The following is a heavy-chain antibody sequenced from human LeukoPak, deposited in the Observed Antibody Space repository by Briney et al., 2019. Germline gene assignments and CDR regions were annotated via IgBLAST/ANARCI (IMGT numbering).Heavy chain of an antibody. CDR2: IYYSGST. V-gene: IGHV4-59*01. J-gene: IGHJ5*02. D-gene: IGHD6-19*01. CDR1: GGSISSYY. CDR3: ARESSGWRRALNWFDP. Sequence: PSETLSLTCTVSGGSISSYYWSWIRQPPGKGLEWIGYIYYSGSTNYNPSLKSRVTISVDTSKNQFSLKLSSVTAADTAVYYCARESSGWRRALNWFDPWGQGTLVTVSS.